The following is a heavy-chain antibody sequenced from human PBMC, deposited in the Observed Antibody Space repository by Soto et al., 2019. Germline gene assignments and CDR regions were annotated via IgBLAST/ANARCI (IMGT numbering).Heavy chain of an antibody. Sequence: QVQLGQSGPEVKKPGSSVKVSCKASGDSVRMYGFSWVSQAPGQGLEWMGGIIPFFGTANYAQKFQDRVTITADESTSTVYLDLSNLRHEDTAIYFCARDGGNQMFLSPLAHWGHGGLVTVS. CDR2: IIPFFGTA. J-gene: IGHJ4*01. D-gene: IGHD1-26*01. V-gene: IGHV1-69*12. CDR3: ARDGGNQMFLSPLAH. CDR1: GDSVRMYG.